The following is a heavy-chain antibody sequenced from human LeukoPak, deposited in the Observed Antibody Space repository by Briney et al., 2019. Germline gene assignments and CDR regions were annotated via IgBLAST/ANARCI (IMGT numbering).Heavy chain of an antibody. Sequence: GGSLTLSCAGFGFTFSTYWLTWVRQAPGKGLEWVANINQDGSEKYYVDSVKGRFTISRDNAKNSLYLQMNSLRAEDTAVYYCARGAKSTGGDYWGQGTLVTVSS. D-gene: IGHD1-26*01. CDR2: INQDGSEK. CDR1: GFTFSTYW. CDR3: ARGAKSTGGDY. V-gene: IGHV3-7*01. J-gene: IGHJ4*02.